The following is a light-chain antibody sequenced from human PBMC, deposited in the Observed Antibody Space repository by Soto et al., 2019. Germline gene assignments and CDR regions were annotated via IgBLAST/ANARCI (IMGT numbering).Light chain of an antibody. V-gene: IGLV2-23*02. CDR1: SSDVGSYNL. CDR3: CSYAGSSTYVV. Sequence: QSVLTQPASVSGSPGQSITISCNGTSSDVGSYNLVSWYQQHPGKAPKLMIYEVSKRPSGVSNRFSGSKSGNTASLPISGLQAEDEADYYCCSYAGSSTYVVFGGGTKLTVL. J-gene: IGLJ2*01. CDR2: EVS.